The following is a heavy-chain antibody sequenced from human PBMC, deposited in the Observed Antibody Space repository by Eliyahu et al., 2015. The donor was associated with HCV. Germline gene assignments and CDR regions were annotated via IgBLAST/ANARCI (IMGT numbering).Heavy chain of an antibody. CDR2: IYWDDXK. V-gene: IGHV2-5*02. CDR3: AHRPPVAVVAGTGWFDP. Sequence: QITLKESGPTLVKPTQTLTLTCTFSGFSLNXXGVGXGWIRQPPGKALEWLALIYWDDXKRYSPSLKSRLTITKDTSKNQVVLTMTNMDPVDTATYYCAHRPPVAVVAGTGWFDPWGQGTLVTVSS. D-gene: IGHD6-19*01. CDR1: GFSLNXXGVG. J-gene: IGHJ5*02.